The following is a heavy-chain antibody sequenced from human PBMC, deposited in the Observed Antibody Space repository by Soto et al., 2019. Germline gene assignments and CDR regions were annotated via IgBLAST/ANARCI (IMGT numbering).Heavy chain of an antibody. Sequence: ESLTMFFTGSGYTFTSYWIALVRQLPGKGLEWLGSVYPGDSDRRDNPTFQGHVTMSVDKSSNTVYLQWSSLNASDNAMYYCARGGNQLEYWGQGVLVTVSS. V-gene: IGHV5-51*01. CDR2: VYPGDSDR. CDR3: ARGGNQLEY. J-gene: IGHJ4*02. D-gene: IGHD6-25*01. CDR1: GYTFTSYW.